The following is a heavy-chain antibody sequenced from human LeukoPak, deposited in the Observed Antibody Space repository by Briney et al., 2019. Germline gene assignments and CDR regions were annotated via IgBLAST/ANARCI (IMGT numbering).Heavy chain of an antibody. D-gene: IGHD2-2*01. J-gene: IGHJ6*02. V-gene: IGHV4-34*01. CDR2: INHSGST. CDR3: ARGPYCSSTSCYRGYYYYGMDV. CDR1: GGSFSGYY. Sequence: SETLSLTCAVYGGSFSGYYWSWIRQPPGKGLXXIGEINHSGSTNYNPSLKSRVTISVDTSKNQFSLKLSSVTAADTAVYYCARGPYCSSTSCYRGYYYYGMDVWGQGTTVTVSS.